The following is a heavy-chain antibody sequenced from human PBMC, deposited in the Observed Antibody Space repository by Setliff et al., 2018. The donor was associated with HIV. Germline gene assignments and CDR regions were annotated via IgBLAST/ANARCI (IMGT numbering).Heavy chain of an antibody. D-gene: IGHD6-19*01. CDR1: GGSFSNYY. V-gene: IGHV4-4*09. CDR2: IYTSGST. J-gene: IGHJ4*02. Sequence: SETLSLTCAVYGGSFSNYYWTWIRQPPGKGLEWIGYIYTSGSTNYNPSLKSRVTISIDTSKNQFSLKVNSVTAADTAVYYCARSPRIGVAGEFEYWGQGTLVTVSS. CDR3: ARSPRIGVAGEFEY.